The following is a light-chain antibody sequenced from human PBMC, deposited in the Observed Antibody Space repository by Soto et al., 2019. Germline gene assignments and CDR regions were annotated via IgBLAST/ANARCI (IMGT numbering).Light chain of an antibody. CDR3: QQLNPYPVT. J-gene: IGKJ4*01. CDR2: AAS. Sequence: IQLTQSPSSLSASVGDSVTITCRASQGISRYLSWYQQKPGRAPKLLISAASTLQSGVPARFSGRGSGTDFPLSINSLQPEHFATYFCQQLNPYPVTFGGGPKVEMK. CDR1: QGISRY. V-gene: IGKV1-9*01.